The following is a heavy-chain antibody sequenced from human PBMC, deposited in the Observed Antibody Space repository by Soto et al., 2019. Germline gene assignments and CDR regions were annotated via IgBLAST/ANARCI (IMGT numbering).Heavy chain of an antibody. V-gene: IGHV6-1*01. CDR3: ARGRPYYGSGSYYNFDY. CDR2: TYYRSKWYN. Sequence: SQTLSLTCAISGDSVSSNSAAWNWVRQSPSRGLEWLGRTYYRSKWYNDYAVSVKSRITINPDTSKNQFSLQLNSVTPEDTAVYYCARGRPYYGSGSYYNFDYWGQGTLVTVSS. J-gene: IGHJ4*02. D-gene: IGHD3-10*01. CDR1: GDSVSSNSAA.